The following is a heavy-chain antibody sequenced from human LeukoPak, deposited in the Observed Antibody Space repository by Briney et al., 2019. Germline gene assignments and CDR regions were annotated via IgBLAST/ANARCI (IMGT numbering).Heavy chain of an antibody. CDR2: INYSGST. J-gene: IGHJ4*02. CDR3: AGGFNYDYNC. Sequence: PSETLSLTCTVSGGFISTYYWSWIRQPPGKGPEWIGFINYSGSTNYNPSLKSRVTISVDTTKNQFFLKLSSVTAADTAVFYCAGGFNYDYNCWGQGTLVTVSS. CDR1: GGFISTYY. D-gene: IGHD5-18*01. V-gene: IGHV4-59*01.